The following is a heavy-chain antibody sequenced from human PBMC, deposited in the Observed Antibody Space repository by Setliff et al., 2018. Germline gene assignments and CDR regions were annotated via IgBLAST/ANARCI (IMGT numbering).Heavy chain of an antibody. CDR3: ARGDFYYYFYMDV. CDR2: IISMFGTT. J-gene: IGHJ6*03. V-gene: IGHV1-69*05. Sequence: KVSCKASGGTFSSYGISWVRQAPGQGLEWMGGIISMFGTTNYAQKLQGRVTITTDKSTSTAYMELSSLRSEDTAIYYCARGDFYYYFYMDVWGKGTTVTVSS. CDR1: GGTFSSYG.